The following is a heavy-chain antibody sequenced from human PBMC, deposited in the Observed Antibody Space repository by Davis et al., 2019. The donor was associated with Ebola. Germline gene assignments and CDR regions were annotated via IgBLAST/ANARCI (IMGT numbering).Heavy chain of an antibody. J-gene: IGHJ6*02. CDR1: GGSISSGSY. CDR3: ERSPDIVVVVAAHPGGMDV. D-gene: IGHD2-15*01. V-gene: IGHV4-38-2*02. CDR2: IYHSGST. Sequence: SETLSLTCTLFGGSISSGSYWGWIRQPPGKGLEWIGSIYHSGSTYYNPSLKSRVTISVDTSKNQFSLKLSSVTAADTGVYYCERSPDIVVVVAAHPGGMDVWGQGTTVTVSS.